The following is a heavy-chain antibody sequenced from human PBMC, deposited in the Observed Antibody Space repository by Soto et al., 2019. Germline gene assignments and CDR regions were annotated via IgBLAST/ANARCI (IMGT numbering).Heavy chain of an antibody. D-gene: IGHD5-12*01. CDR2: IYYSGST. J-gene: IGHJ4*02. CDR3: ASVEDIVATSG. V-gene: IGHV4-39*01. Sequence: SETLSLTCTVSGGSISSSSYYWGWIRQPPGKGLEWIGSIYYSGSTYYNPSLKSRVTISVDTSKNQFSLKLSSVTAADTAVYYCASVEDIVATSGWGQGTLVTVSS. CDR1: GGSISSSSYY.